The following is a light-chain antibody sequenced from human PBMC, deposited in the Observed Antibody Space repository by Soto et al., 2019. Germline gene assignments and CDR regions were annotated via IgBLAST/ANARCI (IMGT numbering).Light chain of an antibody. CDR3: QKYYDWTPLYT. J-gene: IGKJ2*01. V-gene: IGKV3-15*01. CDR2: GAA. Sequence: EIVMTQPPATLSVSPGERATLSCRASQSVSSNLAWYQQKPGQAPRVLIYGAAHRATGIPARFSGSGSGTELTLTISGMQSDDFAVYYGQKYYDWTPLYTFGHGTTLEIK. CDR1: QSVSSN.